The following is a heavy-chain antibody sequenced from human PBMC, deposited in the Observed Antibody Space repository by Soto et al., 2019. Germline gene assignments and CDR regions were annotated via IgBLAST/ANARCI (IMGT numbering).Heavy chain of an antibody. D-gene: IGHD3-16*02. CDR1: GFTFSSYA. CDR2: ISGRGGNT. CDR3: ANEGGSYRGGSFDY. J-gene: IGHJ4*02. V-gene: IGHV3-23*01. Sequence: EVQLLESGGGLVQPGGSLRLSCAASGFTFSSYAMSWVRQAPGKGLEWVSAISGRGGNTYYADSVKGRFTISRDNSKNTLYLQMISLRAEVTAVYYCANEGGSYRGGSFDYWGQGTLVTVSS.